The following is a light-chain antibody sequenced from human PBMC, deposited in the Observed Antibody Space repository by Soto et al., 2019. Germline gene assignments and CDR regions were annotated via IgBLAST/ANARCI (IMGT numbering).Light chain of an antibody. CDR2: GAS. J-gene: IGKJ4*01. V-gene: IGKV3-20*01. Sequence: EIVLTQSPGTLSLSPGERATLSCRASQSVSSNLLAWYQEKPGQAPRLLIYGASSRATGIPDRFSGSGSGTDLTLTISRLEPEDFAVYYCRQYGRSLASAIGGGTKVDIK. CDR1: QSVSSNL. CDR3: RQYGRSLASA.